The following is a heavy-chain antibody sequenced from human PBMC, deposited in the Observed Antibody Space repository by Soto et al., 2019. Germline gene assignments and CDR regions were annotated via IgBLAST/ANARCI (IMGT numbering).Heavy chain of an antibody. CDR3: ASRGYYDSSGYPYYFDY. D-gene: IGHD3-22*01. J-gene: IGHJ4*02. V-gene: IGHV1-3*01. Sequence: ASVKVSCKASGYTFTSYAMHWVRQAPGQRLEWMGWINAGNGNTKYSQKFQGRVTITRDTSASTAYMELSSLRSEDTAVYYCASRGYYDSSGYPYYFDYWGQGTLVTVSS. CDR1: GYTFTSYA. CDR2: INAGNGNT.